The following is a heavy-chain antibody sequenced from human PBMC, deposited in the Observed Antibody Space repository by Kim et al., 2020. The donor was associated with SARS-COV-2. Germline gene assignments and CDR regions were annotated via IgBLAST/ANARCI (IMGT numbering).Heavy chain of an antibody. V-gene: IGHV7-4-1*02. J-gene: IGHJ5*02. Sequence: ASVKVSCKASGYTFTSYAMNWVRQAPGQGLEWMGWINTNTGNPTYAQGFTGRFVFSLDTSVSTAYLQISSLKAEDTAVYYCARDFPGDILTGYSNWFDPWGQGTLVTVSS. CDR1: GYTFTSYA. CDR2: INTNTGNP. D-gene: IGHD3-9*01. CDR3: ARDFPGDILTGYSNWFDP.